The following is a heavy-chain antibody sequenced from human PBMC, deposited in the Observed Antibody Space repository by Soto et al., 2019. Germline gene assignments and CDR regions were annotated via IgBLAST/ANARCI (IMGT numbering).Heavy chain of an antibody. CDR3: ARLNADIWPDY. Sequence: PSETLSLTCTVSGGSISSSSYYWGWIRQPPGKGLEWIGSIYYSGSTYYNPSLKSRVTISVDTSKNQFSLKLSSVTAADTAVYYCARLNADIWPDYWGQGTLVTVSS. CDR1: GGSISSSSYY. CDR2: IYYSGST. V-gene: IGHV4-39*01. J-gene: IGHJ4*02. D-gene: IGHD2-15*01.